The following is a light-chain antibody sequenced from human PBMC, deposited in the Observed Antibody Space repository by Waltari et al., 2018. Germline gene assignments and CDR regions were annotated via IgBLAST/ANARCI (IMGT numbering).Light chain of an antibody. CDR2: EVS. CDR3: MQALEFPLT. CDR1: QSLLDSEDGNTY. V-gene: IGKV2-40*01. Sequence: DIEMTQTPLSLPVTLGEPASISCRSSQSLLDSEDGNTYLEWYLQKPGQSPQLLIYEVSNRASGVPDRFSGSGSDTDFTLKISRVEAEDVGVYYCMQALEFPLTFGGGTKVEIK. J-gene: IGKJ4*01.